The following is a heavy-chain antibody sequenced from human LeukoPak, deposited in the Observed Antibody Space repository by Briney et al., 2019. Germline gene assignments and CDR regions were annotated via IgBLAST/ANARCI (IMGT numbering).Heavy chain of an antibody. CDR1: GFTFSSYS. CDR2: ISSSSYI. V-gene: IGHV3-21*01. Sequence: GGSLRLSCAASGFTFSSYSMNWVRQAPGKGLEWVSSISSSSYIYYADSVKGRFTISRDNAKNSLYLQMNSLRAEDTAVYYCARDRRGWGLDYWGQGTLVTVSS. CDR3: ARDRRGWGLDY. J-gene: IGHJ4*02. D-gene: IGHD3-16*01.